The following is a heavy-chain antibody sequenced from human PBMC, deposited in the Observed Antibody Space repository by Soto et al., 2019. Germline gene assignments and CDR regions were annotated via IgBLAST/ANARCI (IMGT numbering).Heavy chain of an antibody. CDR1: GGSINSGSYY. J-gene: IGHJ4*02. CDR2: IYYSGST. D-gene: IGHD4-17*01. V-gene: IGHV4-31*03. Sequence: QVQLQESGPGLVKPSQTLSLTCTVSGGSINSGSYYWSWIRQHPGKGLEWIGYIYYSGSTYYNPSLESRVIISVDTSKNQLSLKLSSVTAADTAVYYCARANDYGGNFFDYWGQGTLVTVSS. CDR3: ARANDYGGNFFDY.